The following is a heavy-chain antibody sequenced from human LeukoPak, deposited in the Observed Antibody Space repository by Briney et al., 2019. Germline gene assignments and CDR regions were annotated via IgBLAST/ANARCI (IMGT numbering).Heavy chain of an antibody. J-gene: IGHJ4*02. CDR1: GFTVSSNY. D-gene: IGHD6-19*01. CDR3: ARGPPGYSSGWRSFDY. CDR2: IYSGGST. Sequence: GGSLRLSCAASGFTVSSNYMSWVRQAPGKGLEWVSVIYSGGSTYYADSVKGRFTISRDNSKNTLYLQMNSLRAEDTAVYYCARGPPGYSSGWRSFDYWGQGTLVTVSS. V-gene: IGHV3-53*01.